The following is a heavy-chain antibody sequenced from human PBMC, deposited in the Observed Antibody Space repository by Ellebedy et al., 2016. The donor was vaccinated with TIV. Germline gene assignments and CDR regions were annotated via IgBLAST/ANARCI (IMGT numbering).Heavy chain of an antibody. V-gene: IGHV1-18*01. Sequence: ASVKVSCXASGYTFTSYGISWVRQAPGQGLEWMGWISAYNGNTNYAQKLQGRVTMTTDTSTSTVYMELSSLRSEDTAVYYCARSYYGSGSSYEGYWGQGTLVTVSS. CDR3: ARSYYGSGSSYEGY. CDR1: GYTFTSYG. D-gene: IGHD3-10*01. J-gene: IGHJ4*02. CDR2: ISAYNGNT.